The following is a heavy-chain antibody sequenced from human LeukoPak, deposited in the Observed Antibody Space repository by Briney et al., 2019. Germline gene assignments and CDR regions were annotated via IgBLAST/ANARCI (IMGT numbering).Heavy chain of an antibody. CDR3: ARVYSGSYGDAFDI. J-gene: IGHJ3*02. CDR1: GGSISSGGYY. CDR2: IYYSGST. D-gene: IGHD1-26*01. Sequence: SETLSLTCTVSGGSISSGGYYWSWIRQPPGKGLEWIGYIYYSGSTNYNPSLKSRVTISVDTSKNQFSLKLSSVTAADTAVYYCARVYSGSYGDAFDIWGQGTMVTVSS. V-gene: IGHV4-61*08.